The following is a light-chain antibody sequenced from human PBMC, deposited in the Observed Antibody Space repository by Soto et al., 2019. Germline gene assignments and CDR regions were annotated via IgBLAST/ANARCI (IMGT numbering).Light chain of an antibody. V-gene: IGKV3-20*01. CDR3: QQYARSPLT. CDR2: DAS. CDR1: QNVDSSY. J-gene: IGKJ4*01. Sequence: EIVLTQSPGTLSLSPGERATLSCRASQNVDSSYFAWYQQKPGQAPRLLIYDASSRATGISDRFSGSGSGTDFTLTISGLEPEDCAVYYCQQYARSPLTFGGGTKVEIK.